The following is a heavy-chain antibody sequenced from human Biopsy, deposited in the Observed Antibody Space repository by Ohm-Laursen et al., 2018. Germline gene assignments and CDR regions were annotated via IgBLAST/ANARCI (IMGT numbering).Heavy chain of an antibody. J-gene: IGHJ4*02. CDR2: IDPKTGGT. D-gene: IGHD3-3*01. V-gene: IGHV1-2*02. Sequence: AASVKVSCNASGYTFTGDYIHWVRQAPGQGLEWMGWIDPKTGGTEYAQKFRGRVTMTRDTSISTMYMDLSSLRSDDTAVYYCAKDLLEWSVPSWGQGTLVTVSS. CDR1: GYTFTGDY. CDR3: AKDLLEWSVPS.